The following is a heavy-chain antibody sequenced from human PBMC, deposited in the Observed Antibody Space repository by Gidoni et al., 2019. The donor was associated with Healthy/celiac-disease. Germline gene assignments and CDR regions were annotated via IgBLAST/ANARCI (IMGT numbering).Heavy chain of an antibody. CDR1: GFTFSANG. CDR2: IWYDGSNK. V-gene: IGHV3-33*01. Sequence: QVQLVESGGGVVQPGRSLRLSCAASGFTFSANGMHWVRQAPGKGLEWFAVIWYDGSNKYYGDSVKGRFTISRDNSKNTLFLQMNSLRAEDTAVYYCARDNLGMDVWGQGTTVTVSS. J-gene: IGHJ6*02. CDR3: ARDNLGMDV.